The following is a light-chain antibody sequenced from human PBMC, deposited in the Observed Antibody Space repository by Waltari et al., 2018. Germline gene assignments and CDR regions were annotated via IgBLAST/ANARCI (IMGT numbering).Light chain of an antibody. CDR1: QAISIY. CDR3: QQSYSFPLS. V-gene: IGKV1-39*01. CDR2: AAS. J-gene: IGKJ4*01. Sequence: DIQMTQSPSSLSASVGDRVIITCRASQAISIYLNWYQQKPGKAPNLLIYAASTLQRGIPSRFSGSGSGTHFTLTISSLQPEDFATYYCQQSYSFPLSFGGGTKVELK.